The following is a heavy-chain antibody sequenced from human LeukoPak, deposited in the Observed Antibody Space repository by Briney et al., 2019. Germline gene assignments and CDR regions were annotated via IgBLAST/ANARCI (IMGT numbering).Heavy chain of an antibody. V-gene: IGHV4-38-2*02. CDR3: ARVGSGLNLYYFDY. CDR2: FYSGGST. D-gene: IGHD3-3*01. CDR1: GYSISSGYY. Sequence: SETLSLTCTVSGYSISSGYYWGWIRQPPGKGLEWIGNFYSGGSTYYNPSLKRRVAISEDTSGKQFSLRLGSVTAADTAVYFCARVGSGLNLYYFDYWGQGILVTVSS. J-gene: IGHJ4*02.